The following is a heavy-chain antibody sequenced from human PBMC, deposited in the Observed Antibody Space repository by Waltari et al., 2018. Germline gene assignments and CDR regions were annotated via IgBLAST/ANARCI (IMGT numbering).Heavy chain of an antibody. Sequence: EVQLVESGGGSVQPGGSLRLSCAASGMTFSNYWLNWVSQAPGEELGGMANIKKDGSGKNYVDSVEGRFSISRDNAQNSLYLQMNSLRAEDTAIYYCVTGLTTVTAKDYFDHWGQGALVTVS. D-gene: IGHD4-17*01. CDR2: IKKDGSGK. J-gene: IGHJ4*02. CDR1: GMTFSNYW. CDR3: VTGLTTVTAKDYFDH. V-gene: IGHV3-7*01.